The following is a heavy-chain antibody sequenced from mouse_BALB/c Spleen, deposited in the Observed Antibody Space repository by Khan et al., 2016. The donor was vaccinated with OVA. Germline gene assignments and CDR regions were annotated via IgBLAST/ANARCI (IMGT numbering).Heavy chain of an antibody. CDR3: TIHGYVAWFTY. CDR2: IDPFSGDT. Sequence: VQLQQSGPELMKPGASGKISCKASGYSFTTYYIHWVKQSHGKSLEWIGYIDPFSGDTTYNQKFKGMATLTVDKSSSPAYIHLSNLTSEDSAVYYCTIHGYVAWFTYWGQGTLVTVSA. D-gene: IGHD2-2*01. J-gene: IGHJ3*01. V-gene: IGHV1S135*01. CDR1: GYSFTTYY.